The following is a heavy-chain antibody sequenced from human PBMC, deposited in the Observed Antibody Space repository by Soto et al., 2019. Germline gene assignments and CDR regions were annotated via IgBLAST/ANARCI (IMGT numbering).Heavy chain of an antibody. V-gene: IGHV4-59*01. D-gene: IGHD6-19*01. CDR2: IYYSGST. CDR1: GGSISSYY. CDR3: ARGGSGWYVDY. J-gene: IGHJ4*02. Sequence: PSETLSLTCTVSGGSISSYYWSWIRQPPGKGLEWIGYIYYSGSTNYNPSLKSRVTISVDTSKNQFSLKLSSVTAADTAVYYCARGGSGWYVDYWGQGTLVTVSS.